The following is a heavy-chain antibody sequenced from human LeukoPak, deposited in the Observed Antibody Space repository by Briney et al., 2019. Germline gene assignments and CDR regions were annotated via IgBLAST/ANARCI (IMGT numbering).Heavy chain of an antibody. Sequence: SETLSLTCAVSGGSISSNNWWSWVLQPPGKGLEWIGSIYYSGSTYYNPSLKSRVTISVDTSKNQFSLKLSSVTAADTAVYYCARLRYYGSGSYRYYYYMDVWGKGTTVTISS. CDR1: GGSISSNNW. CDR2: IYYSGST. J-gene: IGHJ6*03. V-gene: IGHV4-39*01. D-gene: IGHD3-10*01. CDR3: ARLRYYGSGSYRYYYYMDV.